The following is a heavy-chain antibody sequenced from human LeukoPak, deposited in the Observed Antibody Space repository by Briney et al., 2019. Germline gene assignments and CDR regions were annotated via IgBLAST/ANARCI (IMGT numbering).Heavy chain of an antibody. J-gene: IGHJ4*02. CDR3: ARGDEVYYDFWSGYYFDY. CDR1: GFTVSSNY. Sequence: PGGSLRLSCAASGFTVSSNYMSWVRQAPGKGLEWVSVIYSGGSTYYADSVKGRFTISRDNSKNTLYLQMNSLRAEDTAVYYCARGDEVYYDFWSGYYFDYWGQGTLVTVSS. CDR2: IYSGGST. D-gene: IGHD3-3*01. V-gene: IGHV3-53*01.